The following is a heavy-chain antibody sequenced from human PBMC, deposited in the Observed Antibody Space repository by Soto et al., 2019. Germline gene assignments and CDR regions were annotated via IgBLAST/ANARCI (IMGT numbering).Heavy chain of an antibody. J-gene: IGHJ4*02. CDR1: GFTFSSYS. D-gene: IGHD3-22*01. Sequence: PGGSLRLSCAASGFTFSSYSMNWVRQAPGKGLEWVSSISSSSSYIYYADSVKGRFTISRDNAKNSLYLQMNSLRAEDTAVYYCARSPYYYHSSAYYSYWGQGTLVTV. CDR3: ARSPYYYHSSAYYSY. CDR2: ISSSSSYI. V-gene: IGHV3-21*01.